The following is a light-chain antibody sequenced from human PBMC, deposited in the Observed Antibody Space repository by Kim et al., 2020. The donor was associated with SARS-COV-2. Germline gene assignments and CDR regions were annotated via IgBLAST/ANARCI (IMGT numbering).Light chain of an antibody. J-gene: IGKJ4*01. CDR1: QDISSW. CDR3: QQTHSFPLT. V-gene: IGKV1D-12*01. CDR2: EAS. Sequence: ASVGDRVTITCRASQDISSWLGWDQQKPGKAPKVLIYEASNLQSGVPSRFSGSGSGTDFTLSINSLRPEDFATYYCQQTHSFPLTFGGGTKVDIK.